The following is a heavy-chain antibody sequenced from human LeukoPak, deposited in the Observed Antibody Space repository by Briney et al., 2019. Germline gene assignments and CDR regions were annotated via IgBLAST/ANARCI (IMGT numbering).Heavy chain of an antibody. CDR1: GYTFTSYF. CDR3: ARDTITVTTPYFDY. Sequence: ASVKVSCKASGYTFTSYFMHWVRQAPGQGLEWMGIINPSGGSTSYAQKFQGRVTVTRDTSTSTAYMELSSLRSDDTAFYYCARDTITVTTPYFDYWGQGTLVTVPS. J-gene: IGHJ4*02. D-gene: IGHD4-17*01. V-gene: IGHV1-46*01. CDR2: INPSGGST.